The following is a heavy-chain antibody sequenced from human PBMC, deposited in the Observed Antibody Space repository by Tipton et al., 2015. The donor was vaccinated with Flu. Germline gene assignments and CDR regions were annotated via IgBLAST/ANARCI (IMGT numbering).Heavy chain of an antibody. V-gene: IGHV1-8*01. CDR2: MNPNSGNT. CDR1: GYTFTSND. D-gene: IGHD1-1*01. CDR3: ARGESLAGLYYFDY. J-gene: IGHJ4*02. Sequence: QLVQSGAEVKKPGASVKVSCKASGYTFTSNDINWVRQATGQGLEWMGWMNPNSGNTGYAQKFRGRVTMTRNTSISTAYMELSSLRSEDTAVYYCARGESLAGLYYFDYWGQGTHVTVSS.